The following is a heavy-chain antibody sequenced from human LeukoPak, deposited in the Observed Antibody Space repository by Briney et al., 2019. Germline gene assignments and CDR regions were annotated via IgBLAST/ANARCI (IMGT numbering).Heavy chain of an antibody. V-gene: IGHV3-72*01. J-gene: IGHJ3*02. CDR1: GVTLSDHH. CDR2: TRDKARGYTT. CDR3: ARDGAEGDNSAFDM. Sequence: AGGSLRLSCAASGVTLSDHHMDWVRQAPGKGLEWVGRTRDKARGYTTEYAASVKGRFTISRDDSKTLVYLQMNSLRTADTAVYFCARDGAEGDNSAFDMWGQGTVVTVSS. D-gene: IGHD3-22*01.